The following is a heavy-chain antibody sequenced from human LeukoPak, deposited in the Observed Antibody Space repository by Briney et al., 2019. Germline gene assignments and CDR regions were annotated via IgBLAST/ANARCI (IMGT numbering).Heavy chain of an antibody. CDR2: IYPGDSDT. V-gene: IGHV5-51*01. J-gene: IGHJ2*01. Sequence: GESLKISCKGSGYSFTSYWIGWVRQMPGKGLEWMGIIYPGDSDTRYSPSFQGQVTISVDKSITTAYLQWSSLKASHTAMYYCTRRNDWYFDLWGRGTLVTVSS. CDR1: GYSFTSYW. CDR3: TRRNDWYFDL.